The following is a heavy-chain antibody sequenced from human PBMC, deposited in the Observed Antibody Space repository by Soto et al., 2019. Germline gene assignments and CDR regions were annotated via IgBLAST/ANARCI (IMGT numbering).Heavy chain of an antibody. CDR3: ARMRGYSGYLRMGYYYYYMDV. J-gene: IGHJ6*03. CDR1: GGSFSGYY. Sequence: LETLSLTCAVYGGSFSGYYWSWIRQPPGKGLEWIGEINHSGSTNYNPSLKSRVTISVDTSKNQFSLKLSSVTAADTAVYYCARMRGYSGYLRMGYYYYYMDVWGKGTTVTVSS. D-gene: IGHD5-12*01. CDR2: INHSGST. V-gene: IGHV4-34*01.